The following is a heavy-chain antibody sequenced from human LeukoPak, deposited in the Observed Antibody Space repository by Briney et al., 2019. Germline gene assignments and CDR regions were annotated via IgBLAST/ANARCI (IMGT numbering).Heavy chain of an antibody. Sequence: ASVKVSCKASGYTFTGYFIHWVRQAAGQGLEWMEWINPNSGVTHYPQKFQGRVTMTRDTSIRTSYMEVSRLRSDDTAVYYCARGQQWLEAFDYWGLGTLVTVSS. CDR2: INPNSGVT. J-gene: IGHJ4*02. CDR3: ARGQQWLEAFDY. D-gene: IGHD6-19*01. CDR1: GYTFTGYF. V-gene: IGHV1-2*02.